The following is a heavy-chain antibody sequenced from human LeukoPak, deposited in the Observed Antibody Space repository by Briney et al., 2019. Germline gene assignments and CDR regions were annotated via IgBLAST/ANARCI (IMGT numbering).Heavy chain of an antibody. CDR2: ISGRGGST. J-gene: IGHJ6*03. V-gene: IGHV3-23*01. CDR3: AKSKGSSWYSALFYMDV. D-gene: IGHD6-13*01. Sequence: RGSLRLSCAASGFTFSSYAMSWVRQAPGKGLEWVSAISGRGGSTYYADSEKRRFTLSRDNSKNTLYLQMNSLRAEDTAVYYCAKSKGSSWYSALFYMDVWGKGTTVTVSS. CDR1: GFTFSSYA.